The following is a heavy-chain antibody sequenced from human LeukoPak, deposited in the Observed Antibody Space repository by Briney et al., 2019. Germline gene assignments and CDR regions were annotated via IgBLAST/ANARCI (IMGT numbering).Heavy chain of an antibody. V-gene: IGHV4-59*08. CDR2: IYYSGST. J-gene: IGHJ5*02. D-gene: IGHD3-22*01. CDR1: GGSISSYY. Sequence: SETLSLTCTVSGGSISSYYWSWIRQPPGKGLEWIGYIYYSGSTYYNPSLKSRVTISVDTSKNQFSLKLSSVTAADTAVYYCARVAYDSSGYYVPWFDPWGQGTLVTVSS. CDR3: ARVAYDSSGYYVPWFDP.